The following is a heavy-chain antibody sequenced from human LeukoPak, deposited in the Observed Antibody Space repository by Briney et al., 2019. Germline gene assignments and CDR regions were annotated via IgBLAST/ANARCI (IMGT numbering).Heavy chain of an antibody. CDR1: GFTFSSYA. J-gene: IGHJ5*02. Sequence: PGGSLRLSCAASGFTFSSYAMSWVRQAPGKGLEWVSVISGSGGSTYYADSVKGRFTISRDNSKNTLYLQMNSLRAEDTAVYYCAKGAIAVAGPILNWFDPWGQGTLVTVSS. CDR3: AKGAIAVAGPILNWFDP. CDR2: ISGSGGST. D-gene: IGHD6-19*01. V-gene: IGHV3-23*01.